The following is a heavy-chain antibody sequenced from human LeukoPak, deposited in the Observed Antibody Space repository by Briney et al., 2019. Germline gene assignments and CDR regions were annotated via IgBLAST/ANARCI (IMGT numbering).Heavy chain of an antibody. Sequence: GGSLRLSCAASGFTSNTYWMHWVRQAPGGGLVWASRLNNDGSETNYADSVRGRFTISRDNARNTLYLQMDSLRAEDTAVYYCARASPYCSSTKCYQKLDYWGQGTLVTVSS. D-gene: IGHD2-2*01. CDR2: LNNDGSET. J-gene: IGHJ4*02. CDR3: ARASPYCSSTKCYQKLDY. V-gene: IGHV3-74*01. CDR1: GFTSNTYW.